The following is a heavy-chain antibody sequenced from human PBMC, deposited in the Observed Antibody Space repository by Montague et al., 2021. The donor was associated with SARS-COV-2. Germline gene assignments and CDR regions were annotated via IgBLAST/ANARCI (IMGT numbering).Heavy chain of an antibody. Sequence: SETRSLTCTVSGGSISGYFWSWIRQPPGKGLEWIAYINYVGGSNYNPSLKSRVNVSVETSKNQFSLKLTSLIAADTAVYYCARATSVRGAVSWFDPWGQGILVSVSS. D-gene: IGHD3-10*02. J-gene: IGHJ5*02. CDR3: ARATSVRGAVSWFDP. CDR1: GGSISGYF. CDR2: INYVGGS. V-gene: IGHV4-59*01.